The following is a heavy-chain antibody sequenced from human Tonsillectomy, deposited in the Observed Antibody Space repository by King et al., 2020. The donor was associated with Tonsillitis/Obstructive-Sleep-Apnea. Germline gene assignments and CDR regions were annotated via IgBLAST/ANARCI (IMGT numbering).Heavy chain of an antibody. V-gene: IGHV4-39*01. D-gene: IGHD3-10*01. CDR2: IYYKGGS. CDR3: ARYYYDSGSYRFDS. CDR1: GGSINSDIFY. Sequence: LQLQESGPGLVKPSETLSLTCTVSGGSINSDIFYWGWIRQPPGQGLEWLGIIYYKGGSYYNTSLKSRVTMSVDTSENQFSLRLTSVTAADTAVYFCARYYYDSGSYRFDSWGPGALVIVSS. J-gene: IGHJ4*02.